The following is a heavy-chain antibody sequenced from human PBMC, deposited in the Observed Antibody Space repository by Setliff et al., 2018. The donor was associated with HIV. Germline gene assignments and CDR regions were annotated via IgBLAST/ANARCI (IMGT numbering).Heavy chain of an antibody. CDR2: ISGDNGDT. Sequence: ASVKVSCKASGYTFSNYGISWLRQAPGQGPEWMGWISGDNGDTNYAQKFQGRVTSTRDASASTAYMELSSLRSEDTAVYYCARSPGDYLFDYWGQGTLVTVSS. D-gene: IGHD4-17*01. CDR1: GYTFSNYG. CDR3: ARSPGDYLFDY. J-gene: IGHJ4*02. V-gene: IGHV1-18*01.